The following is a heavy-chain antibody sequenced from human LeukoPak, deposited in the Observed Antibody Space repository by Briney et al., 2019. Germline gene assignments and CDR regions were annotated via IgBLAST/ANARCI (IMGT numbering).Heavy chain of an antibody. V-gene: IGHV4-59*01. CDR2: IYYSGST. Sequence: PSETLSLTCTVSGGSISSYYWSWIRQPPGKGLEWIGYIYYSGSTNYNPSLKSRVTISVDTSKNQFSLKLSSVTAADTAVYYCARHIAAAGEYYFDYWGQGTLVTVSS. CDR3: ARHIAAAGEYYFDY. J-gene: IGHJ4*02. CDR1: GGSISSYY. D-gene: IGHD6-13*01.